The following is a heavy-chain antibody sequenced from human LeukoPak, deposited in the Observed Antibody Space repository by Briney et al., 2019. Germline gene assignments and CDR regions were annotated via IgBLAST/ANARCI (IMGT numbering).Heavy chain of an antibody. V-gene: IGHV1-46*01. CDR1: GYTFTSYY. CDR2: INPSGGST. D-gene: IGHD6-19*01. J-gene: IGHJ3*02. CDR3: ASSVPDDAFDI. Sequence: ASVKVSCKASGYTFTSYYMHWVRQAPGQGLEWLGIINPSGGSTSYAQKFQGRVTMTRDTSTSTVYMELSSLRSEDTAVYYCASSVPDDAFDIWGQGTMVTVSS.